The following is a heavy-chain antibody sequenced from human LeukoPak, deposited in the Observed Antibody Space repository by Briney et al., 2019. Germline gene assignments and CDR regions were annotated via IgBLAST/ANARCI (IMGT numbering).Heavy chain of an antibody. V-gene: IGHV3-30-3*01. D-gene: IGHD4-23*01. CDR1: GFTISSYA. J-gene: IGHJ4*02. Sequence: GRSLRLSCAASGFTISSYAMHWVRQAPGKGLEWVAVISYDGSNKYYADSVKGRFTISRDNSKNTLYLQMNSLRAEDTAVYYCARERRGKTDYWGQGTLVTVSS. CDR3: ARERRGKTDY. CDR2: ISYDGSNK.